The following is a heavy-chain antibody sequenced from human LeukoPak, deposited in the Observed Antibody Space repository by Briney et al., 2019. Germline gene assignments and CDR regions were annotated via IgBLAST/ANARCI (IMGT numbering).Heavy chain of an antibody. CDR3: ARGRFGLVRSFDP. CDR2: INHSGST. CDR1: GGSFSGYY. V-gene: IGHV4-34*01. D-gene: IGHD3/OR15-3a*01. J-gene: IGHJ5*02. Sequence: KPSETLSLTCAVYGGSFSGYYWSWIRQPPGKGLEWIGEINHSGSTNYNPSLKSRVTISVDTSKNQFSLKLSSVTAADTAVYYCARGRFGLVRSFDPWGQGTLVTVSS.